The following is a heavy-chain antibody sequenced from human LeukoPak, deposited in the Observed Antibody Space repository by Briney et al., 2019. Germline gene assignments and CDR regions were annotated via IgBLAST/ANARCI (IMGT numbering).Heavy chain of an antibody. Sequence: SETLSLTCTVSGGSISSYYWSWIRQPPGKGLEWIGYIYYSGSTNYNPSLKSRVTISVDTSKNQFSLKLSSVTAADTAVYYCARGAPYDILTGYYKGRFKYYFDYWGQGTLVTVSS. CDR2: IYYSGST. J-gene: IGHJ4*02. D-gene: IGHD3-9*01. CDR3: ARGAPYDILTGYYKGRFKYYFDY. CDR1: GGSISSYY. V-gene: IGHV4-59*01.